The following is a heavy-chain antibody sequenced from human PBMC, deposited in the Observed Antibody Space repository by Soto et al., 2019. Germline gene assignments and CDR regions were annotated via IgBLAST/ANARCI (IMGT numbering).Heavy chain of an antibody. CDR2: INHSGST. D-gene: IGHD5-18*01. CDR3: ARGGTAMVFGFYYYGMDV. J-gene: IGHJ6*02. CDR1: GGSFSGYY. V-gene: IGHV4-34*01. Sequence: SETLSLTCAVYGGSFSGYYWSWIRQPPGKGLEWIGEINHSGSTNYNPSLKSRVTISVDTSKNQFSLKLSSVTAADTAVYYCARGGTAMVFGFYYYGMDVWGQGTTVTVSS.